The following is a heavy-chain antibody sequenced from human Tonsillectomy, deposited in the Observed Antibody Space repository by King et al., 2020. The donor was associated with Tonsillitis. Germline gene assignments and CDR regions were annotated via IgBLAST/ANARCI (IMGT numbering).Heavy chain of an antibody. V-gene: IGHV3-23*04. D-gene: IGHD6-19*01. CDR3: AKDGHSSGWYYFDY. CDR1: GFTFSSYA. Sequence: VQLVESGGGLVQPGGSLRLSCAASGFTFSSYAMSWVRQAPGKGLECVSGISNSGGNTYYADSVKGRFTISRDNSKNTLYLQMNSLRAGDTAAYYCAKDGHSSGWYYFDYWGQGTLVTVSS. J-gene: IGHJ4*02. CDR2: ISNSGGNT.